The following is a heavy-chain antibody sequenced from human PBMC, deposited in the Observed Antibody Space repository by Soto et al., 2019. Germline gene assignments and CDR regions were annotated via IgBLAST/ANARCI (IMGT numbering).Heavy chain of an antibody. D-gene: IGHD4-17*01. CDR1: GGTFSSYA. CDR2: IIPIFGTA. J-gene: IGHJ6*03. Sequence: QVQLVQSGAEVKKPGSSVKVSCKASGGTFSSYAISWVRQAPGQGLEWMGGIIPIFGTANYAQKFQGRVTITADESTSTAYMELSSLSSEDTAVYYCARADYGDYGYYYYYMDVWGKGTTVTVSS. CDR3: ARADYGDYGYYYYYMDV. V-gene: IGHV1-69*01.